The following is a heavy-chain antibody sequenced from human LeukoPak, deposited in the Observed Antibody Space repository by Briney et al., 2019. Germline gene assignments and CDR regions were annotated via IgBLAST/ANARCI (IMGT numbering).Heavy chain of an antibody. D-gene: IGHD3-3*01. J-gene: IGHJ4*02. CDR3: ARDLNYDFWSGYYPHLDFDY. CDR1: EFTFSSYS. V-gene: IGHV3-48*01. CDR2: ITNSGNSK. Sequence: HPGGSLRLSCAASEFTFSSYSMNWVRQAPGKGLEWVSYITNSGNSKSYADSVKGRFTISRDNAKNSLYLQMNSLRAEDTAVYYCARDLNYDFWSGYYPHLDFDYWGQGTLVTVSS.